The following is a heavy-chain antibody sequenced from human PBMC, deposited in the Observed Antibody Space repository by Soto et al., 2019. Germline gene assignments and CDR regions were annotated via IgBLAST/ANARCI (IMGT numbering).Heavy chain of an antibody. CDR3: ARGHYIVVVTAPDY. V-gene: IGHV1-3*01. D-gene: IGHD2-21*02. Sequence: QVQLVQSGAEVKKPGASVKVSCKASGYTFTSYAMHWVRQAPGQRLEWMGWINAGNGNTKYSQKFQGRVTITRDTSASTAYMELSSLRSEATAVYYCARGHYIVVVTAPDYWGQGTLVTVSS. J-gene: IGHJ4*02. CDR1: GYTFTSYA. CDR2: INAGNGNT.